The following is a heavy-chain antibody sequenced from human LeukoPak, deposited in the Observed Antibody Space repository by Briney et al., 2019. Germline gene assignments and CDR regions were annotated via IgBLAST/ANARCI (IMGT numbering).Heavy chain of an antibody. CDR1: GFAFKNYA. V-gene: IGHV3-23*01. D-gene: IGHD1-26*01. J-gene: IGHJ4*01. CDR2: INDNGGQR. CDR3: AKTQWKVGATDYFDY. Sequence: SGGSLRLSCAASGFAFKNYAMTWVRQAPGKGLQWVSNINDNGGQRHYADSVKGRFTISRDNSKNTLFLQMDSLRAEDTAVYYCAKTQWKVGATDYFDYGGDGILVTVSS.